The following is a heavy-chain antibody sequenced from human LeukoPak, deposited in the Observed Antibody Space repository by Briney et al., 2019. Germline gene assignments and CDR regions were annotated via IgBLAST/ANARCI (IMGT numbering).Heavy chain of an antibody. CDR3: ARVDSGSYWPTLGY. CDR2: IYSGGST. CDR1: GFTVSSNY. Sequence: SGGSLRLSCAASGFTVSSNYMSWVRQASGKGLEWVSVIYSGGSTYYADSVKGRFTISRHNSKNTLYLQMNSLRAEDTAVYYCARVDSGSYWPTLGYWGQGTLVTVSS. D-gene: IGHD1-26*01. J-gene: IGHJ4*02. V-gene: IGHV3-53*04.